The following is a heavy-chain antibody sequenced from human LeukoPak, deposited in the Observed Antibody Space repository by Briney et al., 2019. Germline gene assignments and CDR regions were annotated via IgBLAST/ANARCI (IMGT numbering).Heavy chain of an antibody. V-gene: IGHV3-7*01. Sequence: GRSLRHHSLSSGFTVSDAWLSWVRLAPRKGLDWVASINQDGSAEYYVDSVRGRFTISRDNAKNSLYLQVNSLRVDDTAVYYCVRLFGGVTTFDYWGQGTLVTVSS. D-gene: IGHD4-17*01. CDR1: GFTVSDAW. CDR2: INQDGSAE. J-gene: IGHJ4*02. CDR3: VRLFGGVTTFDY.